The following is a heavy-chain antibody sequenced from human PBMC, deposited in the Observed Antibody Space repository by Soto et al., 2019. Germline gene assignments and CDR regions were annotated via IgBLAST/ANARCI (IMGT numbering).Heavy chain of an antibody. CDR1: GGSISDHGYP. V-gene: IGHV4-30-2*01. CDR2: IYHSGTS. D-gene: IGHD2-2*01. CDR3: ARGRLVPAVNLDY. Sequence: SETRPLNYGVSGGSISDHGYPWSWIRQQPGKVLEWIGYIYHSGTSFCNPSLKSRVTISVDGSKNQFSLKVNSVTAADMAVYYCARGRLVPAVNLDYWVLGTLVTVSS. J-gene: IGHJ4*02.